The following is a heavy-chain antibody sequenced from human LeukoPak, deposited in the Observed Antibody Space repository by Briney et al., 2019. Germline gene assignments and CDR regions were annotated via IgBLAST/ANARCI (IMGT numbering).Heavy chain of an antibody. J-gene: IGHJ4*02. Sequence: PSETLSLTCTVSGVSIRSSNYYWGWLRQPPGKGLEWIGNIYYSGSTYYNPSLKSRVTISVDTSKNQFSLRLSSVAAADRAVYYCASQPSYFDFWGQGTLVTVSS. V-gene: IGHV4-39*01. CDR2: IYYSGST. CDR3: ASQPSYFDF. CDR1: GVSIRSSNYY.